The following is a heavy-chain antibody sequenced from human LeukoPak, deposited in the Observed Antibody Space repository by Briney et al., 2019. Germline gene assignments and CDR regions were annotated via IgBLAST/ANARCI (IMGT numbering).Heavy chain of an antibody. CDR2: ISSSGSTI. CDR3: ARGCSSTSCFDY. J-gene: IGHJ4*02. CDR1: GFTFSSYE. Sequence: GGSLRLSCAASGFTFSSYEMNWVRQAPGKGLEWVSYISSSGSTIYYADSVKGRFTISRDNAKNSLYLRMNSLRAEDTAVYYCARGCSSTSCFDYWGQGTLVTVSS. V-gene: IGHV3-48*03. D-gene: IGHD2-2*01.